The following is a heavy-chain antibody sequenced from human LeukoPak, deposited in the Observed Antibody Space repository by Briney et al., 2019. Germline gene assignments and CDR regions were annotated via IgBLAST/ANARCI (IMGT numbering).Heavy chain of an antibody. J-gene: IGHJ3*02. D-gene: IGHD1-26*01. V-gene: IGHV3-7*01. CDR2: IEPDGSKK. CDR3: ARPGVAGGAFDI. CDR1: GFTFRETW. Sequence: PGGSLRLSCAASGFTFRETWMNGVRQVPGKGVEWVGNIEPDGSKKYYLASVEGRFTISRNNGKNSLFLQMNSLRVEDTAVYYCARPGVAGGAFDIWGQGTVVTVSS.